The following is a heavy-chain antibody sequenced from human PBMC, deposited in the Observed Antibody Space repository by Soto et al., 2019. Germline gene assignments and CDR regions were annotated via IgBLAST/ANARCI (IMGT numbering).Heavy chain of an antibody. Sequence: GGSLRLSCAASGFTFSSYAMSWVRQAPGKGLEWVSAISGSGGSTYYADSVKGRFTISRDNSKNTLYLQMNSLRAEDTAVYYCAKDDTIVVVIAIFGYWGQGTLVTVSS. J-gene: IGHJ4*02. D-gene: IGHD3-22*01. CDR3: AKDDTIVVVIAIFGY. V-gene: IGHV3-23*01. CDR1: GFTFSSYA. CDR2: ISGSGGST.